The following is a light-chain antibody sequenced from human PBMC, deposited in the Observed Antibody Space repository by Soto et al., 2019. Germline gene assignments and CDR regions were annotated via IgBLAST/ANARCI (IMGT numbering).Light chain of an antibody. J-gene: IGLJ2*01. CDR2: ENN. CDR1: SSNIGNNY. CDR3: GTWDSSLSVV. V-gene: IGLV1-51*02. Sequence: QAVVTQPPSVSAAPGQKVTISCSGSSSNIGNNYVSWYQQLPGTAPKLLIYENNKRPSGIPDRFSGSKSGTSATLGNTGLQTGDEADYYCGTWDSSLSVVFGGGTKLTVL.